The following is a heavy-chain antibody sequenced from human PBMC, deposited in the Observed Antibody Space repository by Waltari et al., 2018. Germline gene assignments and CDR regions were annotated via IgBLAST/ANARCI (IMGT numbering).Heavy chain of an antibody. CDR2: IYSGDSK. CDR1: GFTVSSNY. V-gene: IGHV3-53*04. Sequence: DVQVVASGGGLVQPGGSLRLSCAASGFTVSSNYMSWVRQAPGKGLEWVSVIYSGDSKCYADSVKGRFTISRHNSENTLYLQMNSLRPEDTAVYYWATDPGIRNGMHFWGQGTTVTVSS. D-gene: IGHD1-20*01. J-gene: IGHJ6*02. CDR3: ATDPGIRNGMHF.